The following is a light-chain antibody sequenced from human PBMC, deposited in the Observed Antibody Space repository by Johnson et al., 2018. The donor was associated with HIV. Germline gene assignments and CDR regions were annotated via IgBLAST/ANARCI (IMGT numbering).Light chain of an antibody. J-gene: IGLJ1*01. CDR2: ENN. CDR1: SSNIGNNY. V-gene: IGLV1-51*02. CDR3: GTWDSSLSVYV. Sequence: QPVLTQPPSVSAAPGQKVTISCSGSSSNIGNNYVSWYQQLPGTAPKLLIYENNKRPSGIPDRFSGSKSGTSATLGITGLQTGDEADYYCGTWDSSLSVYVFGTGTKVTDL.